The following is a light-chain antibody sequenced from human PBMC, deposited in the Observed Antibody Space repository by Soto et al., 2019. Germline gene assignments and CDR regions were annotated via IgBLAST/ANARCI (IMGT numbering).Light chain of an antibody. CDR3: HQYGYSLWT. V-gene: IGKV3-20*01. CDR1: QSVDSTY. CDR2: ATS. J-gene: IGKJ1*01. Sequence: EIVLTQSPGTLSLSPGERATLSCRASQSVDSTYLAWYQQKPDQSPRLLIYATSTRATGIPDRFSGSGSGTDFTLTISRLEPEDFALYYCHQYGYSLWTFGQGTKVDIK.